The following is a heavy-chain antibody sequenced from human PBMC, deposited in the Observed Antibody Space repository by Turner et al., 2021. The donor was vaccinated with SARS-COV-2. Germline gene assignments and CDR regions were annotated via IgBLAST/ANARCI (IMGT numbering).Heavy chain of an antibody. CDR3: ATDDILTGYYTSFDY. J-gene: IGHJ4*02. Sequence: QVQLVQSGAEMKKPGASVKVSCKVSGYTLTELSMHWVRQAPGKGLEWMGGFDPEDGETISAQKFQGRVTMTGDTSTDTAYMELSSLRSEDTAVYYCATDDILTGYYTSFDYWGQGTLVTVSS. D-gene: IGHD3-9*01. CDR2: FDPEDGET. CDR1: GYTLTELS. V-gene: IGHV1-24*01.